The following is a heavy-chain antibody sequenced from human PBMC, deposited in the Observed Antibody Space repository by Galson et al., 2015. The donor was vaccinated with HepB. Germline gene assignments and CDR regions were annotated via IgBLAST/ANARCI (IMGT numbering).Heavy chain of an antibody. Sequence: SLRLSCAASGFTFSTSWMSWFRQAPGKGLEWVANIIQDGSEKYSVDSVKGRFTISRDNAKNSLYLQMNNLRAEDTAVYFCAGGDGWVFNYWGQGTLVTVSS. D-gene: IGHD5-24*01. CDR2: IIQDGSEK. CDR3: AGGDGWVFNY. V-gene: IGHV3-7*03. J-gene: IGHJ4*02. CDR1: GFTFSTSW.